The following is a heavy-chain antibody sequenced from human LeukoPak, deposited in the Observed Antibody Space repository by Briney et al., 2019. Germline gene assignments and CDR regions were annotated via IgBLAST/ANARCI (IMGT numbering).Heavy chain of an antibody. Sequence: GESLKISCKGSGYSFTSYWIGWVRQMPGKGLEWMGIIYPGDSDTRYSPSFQGQVTISADKSISTAYLQWSSRKASDTAMYYCARQYYDSSGYSFFDYWGQGTLVTVSS. CDR3: ARQYYDSSGYSFFDY. J-gene: IGHJ4*02. V-gene: IGHV5-51*01. CDR2: IYPGDSDT. CDR1: GYSFTSYW. D-gene: IGHD3-22*01.